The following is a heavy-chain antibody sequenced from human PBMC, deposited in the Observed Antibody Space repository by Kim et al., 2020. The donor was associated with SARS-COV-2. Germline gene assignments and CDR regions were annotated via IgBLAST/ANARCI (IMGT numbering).Heavy chain of an antibody. CDR2: IYYSGST. CDR1: GGSISSYY. J-gene: IGHJ4*02. D-gene: IGHD5-18*01. Sequence: SETLSLTCTVSGGSISSYYWSWIRQPPGKGLEWIGYIYYSGSTNYNPSLKSRVTISVDTSKNQFSLKLSSVTAADTAVYYCARDGDSAMVANWGQGTLVTVSS. V-gene: IGHV4-59*13. CDR3: ARDGDSAMVAN.